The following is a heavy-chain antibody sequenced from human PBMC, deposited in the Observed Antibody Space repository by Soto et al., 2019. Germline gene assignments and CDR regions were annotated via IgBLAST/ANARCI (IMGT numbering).Heavy chain of an antibody. V-gene: IGHV4-31*03. D-gene: IGHD3-22*01. J-gene: IGHJ4*01. CDR2: IHYSGRN. CDR1: GGSTSSGFYY. CDR3: AREPYHYDSSGYYDY. Sequence: PSETLSLTCTVSGGSTSSGFYYWNWIRQPPGKGLECIAYIHYSGRNYHNPSLKSRVSISVDASKSQFSLKLSSVTAADTAVYYCAREPYHYDSSGYYDYRGHGTLLTVSS.